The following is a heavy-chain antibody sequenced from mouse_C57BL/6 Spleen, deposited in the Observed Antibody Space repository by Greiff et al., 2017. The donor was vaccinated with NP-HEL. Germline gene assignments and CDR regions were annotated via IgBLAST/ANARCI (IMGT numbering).Heavy chain of an antibody. D-gene: IGHD4-1*01. V-gene: IGHV1-54*01. Sequence: QVQLQQSGAELVRPGTSVKVSCKASGYAFTNYLIEWVKQRPGQGLEWIGVINPGSGGTNYNEKFKGKATLTADKSSSTAYMQLSSLTSEDSAVYFCARGILGLDYWGQGTTLTVSS. CDR3: ARGILGLDY. CDR2: INPGSGGT. CDR1: GYAFTNYL. J-gene: IGHJ2*01.